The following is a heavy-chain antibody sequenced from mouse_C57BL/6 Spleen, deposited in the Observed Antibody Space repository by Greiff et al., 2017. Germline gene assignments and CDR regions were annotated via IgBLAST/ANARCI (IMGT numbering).Heavy chain of an antibody. CDR3: ARHEGYYAMDY. J-gene: IGHJ4*01. CDR1: GFTFSSYG. V-gene: IGHV5-6*01. CDR2: ISSGGSYT. Sequence: EVNVVESGGDLVKPGGSLKLSCAASGFTFSSYGMSWVRQTPDKRLEWVATISSGGSYTYYPDSAKGRFTISRDNAKNTLYLQMSSLKSEDTAMYYCARHEGYYAMDYWGQGTSVTVSS.